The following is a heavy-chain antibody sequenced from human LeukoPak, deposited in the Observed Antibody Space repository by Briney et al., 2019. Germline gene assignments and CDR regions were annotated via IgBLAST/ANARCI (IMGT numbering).Heavy chain of an antibody. CDR1: GGSISSGSYY. J-gene: IGHJ4*02. V-gene: IGHV4-61*02. CDR3: ARFPGYSYGPHFDY. D-gene: IGHD5-18*01. CDR2: IYTSGST. Sequence: PSETLSLTCTVSGGSISSGSYYWSRIRQPAGKGLEWIGRIYTSGSTNYNPSLKSRVTISVDTSKNQFSLKLSSVTAADTAVYYCARFPGYSYGPHFDYWGQGTLVTVSS.